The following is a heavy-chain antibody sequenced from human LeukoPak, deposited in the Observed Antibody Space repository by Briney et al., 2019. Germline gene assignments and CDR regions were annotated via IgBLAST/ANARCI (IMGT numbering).Heavy chain of an antibody. CDR2: INSDGSST. CDR1: GFMFSNYW. V-gene: IGHV3-74*01. CDR3: AREGLRDLNSDY. Sequence: GGSLRPSCAASGFMFSNYWMIWVRQAPGKGLVWVSRINSDGSSTSYADSVKGRFTISRDNAKNTLYMQMNSLRVEDTAVYYCAREGLRDLNSDYWGQGTLVTVSS. J-gene: IGHJ4*02.